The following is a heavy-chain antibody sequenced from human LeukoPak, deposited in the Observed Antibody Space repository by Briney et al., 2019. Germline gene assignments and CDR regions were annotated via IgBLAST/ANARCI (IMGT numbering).Heavy chain of an antibody. Sequence: GSLRLSCAASGFTFSSCAMHWVRQPPGKGLEWVGEINHSGSTNYNPSLKSRVAISVDTSKNQFSLKMSSVTAADTAVYFCARRRDHLTVIRGAPNARLFDPWGQGTLVTVSS. CDR3: ARRRDHLTVIRGAPNARLFDP. CDR2: INHSGST. V-gene: IGHV4-34*01. J-gene: IGHJ5*02. CDR1: GFTFSSCA. D-gene: IGHD3-10*01.